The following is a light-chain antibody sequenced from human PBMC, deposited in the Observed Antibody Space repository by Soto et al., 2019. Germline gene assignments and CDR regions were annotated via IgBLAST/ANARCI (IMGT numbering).Light chain of an antibody. CDR3: QQYGSSPIT. CDR1: QSVRNN. V-gene: IGKV3-15*01. J-gene: IGKJ5*01. CDR2: GAS. Sequence: EIVMTQSPSTLSVSPGERATLSCRASQSVRNNLAWYQQKPGQAPRLLIYGASTRATGIPARFSGSGSGTDFTLTISRLEPEDFAVYYCQQYGSSPITFGQGTRLEIK.